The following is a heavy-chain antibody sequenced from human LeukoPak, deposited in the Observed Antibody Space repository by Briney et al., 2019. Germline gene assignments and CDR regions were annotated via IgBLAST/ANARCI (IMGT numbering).Heavy chain of an antibody. V-gene: IGHV3-21*05. Sequence: GGSLRLSCAASGFTFSRYAMNWVRQAPGKGLQWVSYINTDSSDIHYADSVKGRFTISRDNARNTLYLQLSSLRAEDSAVYCCARDTFQPGLIDSWGQGTLATVSS. CDR2: INTDSSDI. D-gene: IGHD2-2*01. CDR3: ARDTFQPGLIDS. CDR1: GFTFSRYA. J-gene: IGHJ4*02.